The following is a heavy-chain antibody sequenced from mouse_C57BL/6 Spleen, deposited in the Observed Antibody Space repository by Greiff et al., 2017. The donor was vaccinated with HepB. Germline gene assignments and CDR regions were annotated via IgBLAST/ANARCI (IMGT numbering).Heavy chain of an antibody. V-gene: IGHV1-9*01. J-gene: IGHJ3*01. D-gene: IGHD1-1*01. Sequence: QVQLKESGAELMKPGASVKLSCKATGYTFTGYWIAWVKQRPGHGLEWIGEILPGSGSTNYNEKFKGKATFTADTSSNTAYMQLSSLTTADSAIHYGARGGDLGYYGGFAYWGQGTLVTVSA. CDR1: GYTFTGYW. CDR2: ILPGSGST. CDR3: ARGGDLGYYGGFAY.